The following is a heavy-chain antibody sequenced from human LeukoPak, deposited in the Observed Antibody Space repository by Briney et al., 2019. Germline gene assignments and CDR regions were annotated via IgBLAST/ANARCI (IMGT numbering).Heavy chain of an antibody. Sequence: PSETLSLTCSVSGASISSYYWSWIRQSPGKGPEWIGYIYYSGTTNHNPSLKSRVTISIDTSKNQFSLKLIPVTAADTAVYYCARQGIRGQWLVHFDYWGQGTLVTVSS. CDR2: IYYSGTT. V-gene: IGHV4-59*08. J-gene: IGHJ4*02. D-gene: IGHD6-19*01. CDR3: ARQGIRGQWLVHFDY. CDR1: GASISSYY.